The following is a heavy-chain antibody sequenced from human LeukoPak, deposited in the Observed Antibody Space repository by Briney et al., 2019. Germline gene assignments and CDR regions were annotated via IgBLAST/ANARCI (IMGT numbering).Heavy chain of an antibody. V-gene: IGHV4-39*01. D-gene: IGHD6-6*01. CDR2: IYYSGST. Sequence: SETLSLTCTVPGGSISSSSYYWGWIRQPPGKGLEWIGSIYYSGSTYCNPSLKSRVTISVDTSKNQFSLKLSSVTAADTAVYYCARHSRIAARNWFDPWGQGTLVTVSS. J-gene: IGHJ5*02. CDR3: ARHSRIAARNWFDP. CDR1: GGSISSSSYY.